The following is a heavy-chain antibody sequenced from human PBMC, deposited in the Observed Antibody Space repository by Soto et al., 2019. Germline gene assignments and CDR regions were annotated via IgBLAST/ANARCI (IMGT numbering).Heavy chain of an antibody. CDR3: ARGEGRLVGTWFDP. CDR1: GGSFSRYY. V-gene: IGHV4-34*01. Sequence: QVQLQQWGAGLLKPSETLSLTCDVYGGSFSRYYWNWIRQPPGKGLEWLGEINHSGGTNYNPSLESRVTISLDTSKTQFSLRLTSVTAADTAVYYCARGEGRLVGTWFDPWGQGTLVTVSS. CDR2: INHSGGT. D-gene: IGHD5-12*01. J-gene: IGHJ5*02.